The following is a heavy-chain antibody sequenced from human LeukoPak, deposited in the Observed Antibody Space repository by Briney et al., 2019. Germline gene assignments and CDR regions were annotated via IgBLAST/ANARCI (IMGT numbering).Heavy chain of an antibody. D-gene: IGHD4-17*01. V-gene: IGHV3-30-3*01. Sequence: GGSLRLSCAASGFTFSSYAMHWVRQAPGKGLEWVAVISYDGSNKYYADSVKGRFTISRDNSKNTLYLQMNSLRAEDTAVYYCALEAYGDLFDYWGQGTLVTVSS. CDR3: ALEAYGDLFDY. CDR2: ISYDGSNK. CDR1: GFTFSSYA. J-gene: IGHJ4*02.